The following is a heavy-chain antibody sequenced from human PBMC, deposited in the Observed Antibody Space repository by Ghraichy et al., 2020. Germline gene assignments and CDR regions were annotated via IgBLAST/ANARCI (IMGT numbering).Heavy chain of an antibody. CDR2: IYYSGST. V-gene: IGHV4-39*01. J-gene: IGHJ4*02. CDR1: GGSISSSSYY. CDR3: ARRGYYFDY. Sequence: SQTLSLTCTVSGGSISSSSYYWGWIRQPPGKGLEWIGSIYYSGSTYYNPSLKSRVTISVDTSKNQFSLKLSSVTAADTAVYYCARRGYYFDYWGQGTLVTVSS.